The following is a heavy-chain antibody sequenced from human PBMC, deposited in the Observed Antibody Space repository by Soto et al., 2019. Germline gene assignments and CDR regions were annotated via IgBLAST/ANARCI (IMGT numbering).Heavy chain of an antibody. Sequence: GGSLRLSCAASGFSFSTSTMHWVRLTAGKGLEWVALVSDYGSNADYADSVQGGFTISRDNSKNTLFLQMDSLRPEDTAIYYCAGVRPGDNGYPFFDYWGQGTLVTVSS. J-gene: IGHJ4*02. V-gene: IGHV3-30-3*01. CDR3: AGVRPGDNGYPFFDY. CDR2: VSDYGSNA. CDR1: GFSFSTST. D-gene: IGHD3-22*01.